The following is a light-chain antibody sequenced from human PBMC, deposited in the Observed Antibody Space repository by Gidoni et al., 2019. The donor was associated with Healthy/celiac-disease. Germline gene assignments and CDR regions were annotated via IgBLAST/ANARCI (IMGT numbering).Light chain of an antibody. J-gene: IGKJ3*01. Sequence: DIQMTQSPSSLSASVGDRVTITCRASQSISSYLNWYQQKPGKAPKLLIYAASSLQSGVPSRFSGSGSGTDFTLTISSLQPEDFATYYCQQSYSTPGGTFGPRTKVDIK. CDR1: QSISSY. V-gene: IGKV1-39*01. CDR3: QQSYSTPGGT. CDR2: AAS.